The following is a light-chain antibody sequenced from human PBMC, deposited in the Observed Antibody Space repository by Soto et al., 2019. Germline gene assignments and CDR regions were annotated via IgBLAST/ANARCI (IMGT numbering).Light chain of an antibody. CDR3: QQYKNYLT. J-gene: IGKJ3*01. V-gene: IGKV1-5*01. CDR2: DAS. Sequence: IQVTQSPSTLSASVGDRVTITCRASQSISTWLAWYQQKPGKAPKVLIYDASSLESGVPSRFSGSGSGTEFTLTISSLQPDDFATYYCQQYKNYLTFGPGTKVDIK. CDR1: QSISTW.